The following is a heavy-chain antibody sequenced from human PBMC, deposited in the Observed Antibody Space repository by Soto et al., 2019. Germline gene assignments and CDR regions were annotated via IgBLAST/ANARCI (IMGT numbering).Heavy chain of an antibody. CDR3: TTGSLAGF. CDR1: GFTFYNSW. CDR2: IKRNCDGAST. Sequence: DVQLVESGGGLVKPGGSLRLSCAASGFTFYNSWMNWVRQAPGKGLEWVCRIKRNCDGASTDYAVPVKGRFTISRDDYKITLYLQIHSLKAEDTDLYYCTTGSLAGFWGQGTTVSVSS. J-gene: IGHJ6*02. V-gene: IGHV3-15*07. D-gene: IGHD6-25*01.